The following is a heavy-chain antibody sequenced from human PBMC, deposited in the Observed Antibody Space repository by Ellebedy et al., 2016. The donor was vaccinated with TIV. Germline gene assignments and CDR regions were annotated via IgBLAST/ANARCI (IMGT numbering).Heavy chain of an antibody. CDR2: ISAYNGNT. CDR3: ASAPNQDFYDF. CDR1: GYTFTSYG. Sequence: AASVKVSCKASGYTFTSYGISWVRQAPGQGLEWMGWISAYNGNTNYAQRLQGRVTMTTDTSTSTAYMELRSLRSDDTAVYYCASAPNQDFYDFWGQGTLVTVSS. J-gene: IGHJ4*02. V-gene: IGHV1-18*01.